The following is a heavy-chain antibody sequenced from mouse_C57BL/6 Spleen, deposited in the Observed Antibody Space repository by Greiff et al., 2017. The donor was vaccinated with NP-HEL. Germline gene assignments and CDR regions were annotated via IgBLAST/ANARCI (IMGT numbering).Heavy chain of an antibody. CDR3: ARGGDGYYVAWFAY. V-gene: IGHV3-6*01. Sequence: EVKLMESGPGLVKPSQSLSLTCSVTGYSITSGYYWNWIRQFPGNKLEWMGYISYDGSNNYNPSLKNRISITRDTSKNQFFLKLNSVTTEDTATYYCARGGDGYYVAWFAYWGQGTLVTVSA. J-gene: IGHJ3*01. CDR2: ISYDGSN. CDR1: GYSITSGYY. D-gene: IGHD2-3*01.